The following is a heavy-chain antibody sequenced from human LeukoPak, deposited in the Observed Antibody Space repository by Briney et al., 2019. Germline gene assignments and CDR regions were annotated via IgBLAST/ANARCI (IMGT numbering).Heavy chain of an antibody. CDR1: GGSISSYY. J-gene: IGHJ4*02. CDR2: IYYSGST. D-gene: IGHD6-13*01. CDR3: ASGIAAAGGWDY. V-gene: IGHV4-59*01. Sequence: SETLSLTCTVSGGSISSYYWSWIRQPPGKGLEWIGNIYYSGSTNYNPSLKSRVTISVDTSKNQFSLKLSSVTAADTVVYYCASGIAAAGGWDYWGQGTLVTVSS.